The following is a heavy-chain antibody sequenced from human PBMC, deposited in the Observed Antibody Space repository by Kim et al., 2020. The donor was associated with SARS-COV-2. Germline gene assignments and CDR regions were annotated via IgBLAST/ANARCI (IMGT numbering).Heavy chain of an antibody. D-gene: IGHD2-2*01. CDR3: AKAPRSTSRAGLDP. CDR1: GFTFSSYW. J-gene: IGHJ5*02. Sequence: GGSLRLSCAASGFTFSSYWMSWVRQTPGKGLQWVANINQDGSEKSYLDSVKGRFTISRDNAKNSLYLQMNSLRGDDTAVYYCAKAPRSTSRAGLDPWGQGTLVTVSS. V-gene: IGHV3-7*01. CDR2: INQDGSEK.